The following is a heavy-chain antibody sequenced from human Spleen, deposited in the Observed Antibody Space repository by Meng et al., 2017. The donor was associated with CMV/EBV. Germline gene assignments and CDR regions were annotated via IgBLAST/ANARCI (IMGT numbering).Heavy chain of an antibody. CDR2: ISYDGSNK. CDR1: GSTLMAYA. V-gene: IGHV3-30*04. J-gene: IGHJ4*02. D-gene: IGHD6-19*01. CDR3: AKDQGRETSGWPLDY. Sequence: SGSTLMAYAKHWVRQATSKGRNWVAVISYDGSNKYYIDSVKDRFTISRDNSKNTLYLQMNSLRAEDTAVYYCAKDQGRETSGWPLDYWGQGTLVTVSS.